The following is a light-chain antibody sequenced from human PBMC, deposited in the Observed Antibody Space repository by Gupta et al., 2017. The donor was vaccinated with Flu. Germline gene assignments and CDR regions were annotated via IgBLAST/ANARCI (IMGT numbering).Light chain of an antibody. V-gene: IGLV1-44*01. CDR2: SSD. Sequence: QSVLTQPPSASGTPGQRVTISCSGSGSNIGSNTDSWYQHLPGTAPKLLIYSSDQRPSGVPDRFSGSRSGTSASLAISGLQAEDEADYYCAAWDDSRTGQVFGGGTKLTV. J-gene: IGLJ3*02. CDR3: AAWDDSRTGQV. CDR1: GSNIGSNT.